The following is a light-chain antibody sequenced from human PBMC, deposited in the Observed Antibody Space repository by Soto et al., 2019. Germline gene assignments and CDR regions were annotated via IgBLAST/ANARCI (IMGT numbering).Light chain of an antibody. CDR1: SSDVGGYHY. Sequence: QSALTQPRSVSGSPGQSVTLSCTGTSSDVGGYHYVSWYQHHPGKAPKIIIYDVNKRPSGVPDRFSGSKSGNTASLTISGFQTEDGPDYYCCSYAGSYTLVFGGGTKVPVL. CDR2: DVN. V-gene: IGLV2-11*01. J-gene: IGLJ2*01. CDR3: CSYAGSYTLV.